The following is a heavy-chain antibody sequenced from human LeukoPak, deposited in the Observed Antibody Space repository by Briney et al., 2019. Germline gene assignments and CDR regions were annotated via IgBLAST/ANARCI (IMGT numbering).Heavy chain of an antibody. CDR1: GFTFSSYE. D-gene: IGHD2-8*01. Sequence: GGSLRLSCAASGFTFSSYEMNWVRQTPGKGLESLAYISPSSHDIYYADSVKGRFTISRDNARTSLYLQMNSLGPDDTALYYCSTDPRLLTYLGHGTLVTVSS. CDR3: STDPRLLTY. V-gene: IGHV3-48*03. J-gene: IGHJ4*01. CDR2: ISPSSHDI.